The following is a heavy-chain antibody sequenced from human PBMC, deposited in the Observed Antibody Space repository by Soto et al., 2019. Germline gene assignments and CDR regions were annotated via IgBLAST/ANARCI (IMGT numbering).Heavy chain of an antibody. Sequence: QLQLQESGPGLVKPSETLSLTCTVSGGSISSSSYYWGWIRQPPGKGLEWIGSIYYSGSTYYNPSLKSRVTISVDTSKNQFSLKLSSVTAADTAVYYCARHGGLLRDSIQMYYFDYWGQGTLVTVSS. V-gene: IGHV4-39*01. J-gene: IGHJ4*02. CDR3: ARHGGLLRDSIQMYYFDY. CDR2: IYYSGST. CDR1: GGSISSSSYY. D-gene: IGHD3-16*01.